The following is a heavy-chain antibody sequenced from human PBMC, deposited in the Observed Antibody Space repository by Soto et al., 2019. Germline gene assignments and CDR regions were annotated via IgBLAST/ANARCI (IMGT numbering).Heavy chain of an antibody. D-gene: IGHD4-4*01. J-gene: IGHJ6*02. V-gene: IGHV1-18*04. Sequence: GASVKVSCKASAYSFTTYGFSWVRQAPGQGLEWMGWISAYNGHTNYAQNVQGRVTMSTDTSTTTAYMELRSLTSDDTAVYYCARDRTTVDGYYYHYGMDVWGQGTTVTVSS. CDR3: ARDRTTVDGYYYHYGMDV. CDR1: AYSFTTYG. CDR2: ISAYNGHT.